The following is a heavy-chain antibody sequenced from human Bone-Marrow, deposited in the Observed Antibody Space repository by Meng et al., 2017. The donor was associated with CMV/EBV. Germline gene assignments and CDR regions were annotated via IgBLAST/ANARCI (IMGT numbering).Heavy chain of an antibody. D-gene: IGHD3-3*01. V-gene: IGHV3-30-3*01. J-gene: IGHJ4*02. Sequence: SCAASGFTFSSYAMHWVRQAPGKGLEWVAVISYDGSNKYYADSVKGRFTITRDNSKNTLYLQMNSLRAKDTAVYYCARAPDFWSGYLDYWGQGTLVTVSS. CDR1: GFTFSSYA. CDR2: ISYDGSNK. CDR3: ARAPDFWSGYLDY.